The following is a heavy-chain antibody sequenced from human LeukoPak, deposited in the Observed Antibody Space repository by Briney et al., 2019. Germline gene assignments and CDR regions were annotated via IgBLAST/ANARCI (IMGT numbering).Heavy chain of an antibody. CDR1: GYTFTGYY. CDR2: INPNSGGT. J-gene: IGHJ4*02. V-gene: IGHV1-2*02. Sequence: ASVKVSCKASGYTFTGYYMHWVRQAPGQGLGWMGWINPNSGGTNYAQKFQGRVTMTRDTSISTAYMELSRLRSDDTAVYYCARVTYYYDSSVGYWGQGTLVTVSS. CDR3: ARVTYYYDSSVGY. D-gene: IGHD3-22*01.